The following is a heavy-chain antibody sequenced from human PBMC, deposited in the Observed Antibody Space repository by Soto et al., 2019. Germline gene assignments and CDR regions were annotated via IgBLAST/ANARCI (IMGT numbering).Heavy chain of an antibody. V-gene: IGHV3-30*18. CDR1: GFTFSSYG. CDR3: AKGPTHLIG. J-gene: IGHJ4*02. Sequence: GGSLRLSCAASGFTFSSYGMHWVRQAPGKGLEWVAVISYDGSNKYYADSVKGRFTISRDNSKNTLYLQMNSLRAEDTAVYYCAKGPTHLIGWGQGTLVTVSS. CDR2: ISYDGSNK. D-gene: IGHD2-8*01.